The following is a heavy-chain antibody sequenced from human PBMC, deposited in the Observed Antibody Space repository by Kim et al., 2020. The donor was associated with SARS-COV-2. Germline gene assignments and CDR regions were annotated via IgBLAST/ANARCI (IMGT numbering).Heavy chain of an antibody. J-gene: IGHJ6*01. V-gene: IGHV3-30*04. Sequence: GGSLRLSCAASGFTFSSYAMHWVRQAPGKGLEWVAVISYDGSNKYYADSVKGRFTISRDNSKNTLYLQMNSLRAEDTAVYYCARDRDPDYGPQYYYYGM. CDR1: GFTFSSYA. CDR2: ISYDGSNK. CDR3: ARDRDPDYGPQYYYYGM. D-gene: IGHD4-17*01.